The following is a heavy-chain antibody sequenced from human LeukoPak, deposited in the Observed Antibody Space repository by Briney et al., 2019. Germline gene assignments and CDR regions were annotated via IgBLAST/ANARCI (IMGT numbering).Heavy chain of an antibody. CDR3: ASETTQGTAMVGFDY. CDR1: GSTFSSYA. CDR2: IIPIFGTA. Sequence: SVKVSCKASGSTFSSYAISWVRKAPGQGLEWLGGIIPIFGTADSAQNFQGRVPIPANESTSTAYMELSTLRPEDTAVFYWASETTQGTAMVGFDYWGQGTLVTVPS. J-gene: IGHJ4*02. V-gene: IGHV1-69*13. D-gene: IGHD5-18*01.